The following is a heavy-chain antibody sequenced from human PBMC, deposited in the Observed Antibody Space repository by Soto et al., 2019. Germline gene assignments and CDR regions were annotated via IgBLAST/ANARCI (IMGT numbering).Heavy chain of an antibody. J-gene: IGHJ6*02. V-gene: IGHV3-23*01. CDR3: AKDQTWFRPDRYSGMDV. Sequence: EVQLLESGGGLVQPGGSLRLSCAASGFTFSSYAMSWVRQAPGKGLEWVSAISGSGGSTYYADSVKGRFTISRDNSKNTLYLQRNSLRAEDTAVYYCAKDQTWFRPDRYSGMDVWGQGTTVTVSS. CDR2: ISGSGGST. D-gene: IGHD3-10*01. CDR1: GFTFSSYA.